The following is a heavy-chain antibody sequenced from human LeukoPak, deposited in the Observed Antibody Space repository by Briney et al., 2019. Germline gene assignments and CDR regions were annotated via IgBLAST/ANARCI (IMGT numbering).Heavy chain of an antibody. CDR1: GFTFSSYS. D-gene: IGHD3/OR15-3a*01. CDR2: ISSTSRYI. Sequence: PGGSLRLSCVASGFTFSSYSMNWVRQAPGKGLEWVSCISSTSRYIYYADSVKGRFTISRDNAKNSVYLQMNSLRAEDTAVYYCTRVVAADDFSPGYWGQGTLVTVSS. J-gene: IGHJ4*02. CDR3: TRVVAADDFSPGY. V-gene: IGHV3-21*01.